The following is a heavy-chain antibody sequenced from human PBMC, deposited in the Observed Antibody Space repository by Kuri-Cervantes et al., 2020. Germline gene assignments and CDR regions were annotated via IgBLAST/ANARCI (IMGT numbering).Heavy chain of an antibody. CDR3: ATPAEPKRISIAAAGMGY. CDR2: IIPIFGTA. Sequence: KISCKASGGTFSSYAISWVRQAPGQGLEWMGGIIPIFGTANYAQKFQGRVTITADKSTSTAYMELSSLRSEDTAVYYCATPAEPKRISIAAAGMGYWGQGTLVTVSS. CDR1: GGTFSSYA. V-gene: IGHV1-69*06. J-gene: IGHJ4*02. D-gene: IGHD6-13*01.